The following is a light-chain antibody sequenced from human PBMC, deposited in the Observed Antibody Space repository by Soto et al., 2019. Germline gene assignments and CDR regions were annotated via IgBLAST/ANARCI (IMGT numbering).Light chain of an antibody. CDR1: QSISSY. CDR2: AAS. V-gene: IGKV1-39*01. J-gene: IGKJ5*01. Sequence: DIQMTQSPSSLSASVGDRVTITCRASQSISSYLNWYQQKPGKAPKLLIYAASSLQSGVPSRFSGSGSETDFTLTISSLQPEDFATYYCQQSYSTPLTCGQGTGLEIK. CDR3: QQSYSTPLT.